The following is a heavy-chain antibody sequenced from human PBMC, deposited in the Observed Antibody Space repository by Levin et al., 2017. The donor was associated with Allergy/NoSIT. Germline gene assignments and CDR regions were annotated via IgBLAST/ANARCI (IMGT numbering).Heavy chain of an antibody. V-gene: IGHV4-39*01. J-gene: IGHJ2*01. CDR1: GGSISSGAYY. Sequence: SETLSLVCAVSGGSISSGAYYWGWIRQPPGKGLEWIGNIYYTGSTYYNSSLKSRVTMSVDTSKNQFSLRLNSVTAADPAVYYCASLEHFGLGAVRYFDLWGRGTLVTVSS. D-gene: IGHD3-16*01. CDR2: IYYTGST. CDR3: ASLEHFGLGAVRYFDL.